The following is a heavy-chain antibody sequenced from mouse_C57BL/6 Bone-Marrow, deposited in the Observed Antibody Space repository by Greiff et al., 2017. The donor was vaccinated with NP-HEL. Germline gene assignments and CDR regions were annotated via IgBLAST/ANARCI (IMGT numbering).Heavy chain of an antibody. CDR3: ARNLQGWMDY. J-gene: IGHJ4*01. Sequence: VQLQQSGPGLVQPSQSLSITCTVSGFSLTSYGVHWVRQSPGKGLEWLGVIWSGGSTNYNAACISRLSISKDNSKSQVFFIMTSLQADDTAIYYCARNLQGWMDYWGQGTSVTVSS. D-gene: IGHD2-1*01. CDR1: GFSLTSYG. V-gene: IGHV2-2*01. CDR2: IWSGGST.